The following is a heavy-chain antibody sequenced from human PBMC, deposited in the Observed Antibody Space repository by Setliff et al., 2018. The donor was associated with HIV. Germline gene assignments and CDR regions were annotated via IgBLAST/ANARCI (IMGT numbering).Heavy chain of an antibody. CDR2: IYQSGSI. CDR1: GYSINSGFS. D-gene: IGHD4-17*01. V-gene: IGHV4-38-2*01. J-gene: IGHJ4*02. CDR3: ARRAGPYTTGRYFDS. Sequence: PSETLSLTCAASGYSINSGFSRAWIRQPPGQGPQWIGSIYQSGSIYYNPSLESRVTLSVDASKNQFSLNLTSVTAADSAVYFCARRAGPYTTGRYFDSWGRGTLVTVSS.